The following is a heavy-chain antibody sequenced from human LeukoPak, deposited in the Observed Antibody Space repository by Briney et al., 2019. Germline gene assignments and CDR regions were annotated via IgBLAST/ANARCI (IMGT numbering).Heavy chain of an antibody. CDR1: GGSISSYY. V-gene: IGHV4-4*07. J-gene: IGHJ2*01. CDR2: IYTSGST. D-gene: IGHD6-19*01. Sequence: SETLSLTCTVSGGSISSYYWSWIRQPAGKGLEWIGRIYTSGSTNYNPSLKSRVTMSVDTSKNQFSLKLSSVTAADTAVYYCARVAPPYVGSSGWYPKTYWYFDLWGRGTLVTVSS. CDR3: ARVAPPYVGSSGWYPKTYWYFDL.